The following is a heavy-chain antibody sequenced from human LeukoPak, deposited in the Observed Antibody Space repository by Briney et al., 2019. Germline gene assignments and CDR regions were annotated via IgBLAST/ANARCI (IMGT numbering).Heavy chain of an antibody. D-gene: IGHD2-15*01. V-gene: IGHV3-74*01. CDR3: ARDMVD. CDR1: GFTFSNYW. CDR2: INIAGSVT. Sequence: PGRSLRLSCAASGFTFSNYWMHWVRQAPGKGLEWVSRINIAGSVTTYADSVKGRFTISRDNAKKTLYLQMNSLRVEDTAVYYCARDMVDWGQGTLVTVSS. J-gene: IGHJ4*02.